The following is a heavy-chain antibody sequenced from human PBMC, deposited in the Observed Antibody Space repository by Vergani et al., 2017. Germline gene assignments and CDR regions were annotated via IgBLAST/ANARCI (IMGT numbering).Heavy chain of an antibody. J-gene: IGHJ4*02. CDR3: ATVGGQGGSYYDGFDY. CDR1: GYTFTSYD. D-gene: IGHD1-26*01. CDR2: MNPNSGNT. Sequence: QVQLVQSGAEVKKPGASVKVSCKASGYTFTSYDINWVRQATGQGLEWMGWMNPNSGNTGYAQKFQGRVTMTRNTSISTAYMELSSLRSEDTAVYYCATVGGQGGSYYDGFDYWGQGTLVTVSS. V-gene: IGHV1-8*01.